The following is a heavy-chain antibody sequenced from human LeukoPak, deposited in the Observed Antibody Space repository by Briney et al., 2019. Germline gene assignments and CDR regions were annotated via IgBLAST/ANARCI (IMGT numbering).Heavy chain of an antibody. V-gene: IGHV3-53*01. D-gene: IGHD1-1*01. CDR3: ARGPAGYN. CDR2: IFSGGST. Sequence: GGSLRLSCAASGFTVCSLHMSLVRQAPGERLEWVSVIFSGGSTYYADSVKGRFTISRDNSKNTLYLQRNSLRAEDTAVYHCARGPAGYNWGQGTLVTVSS. J-gene: IGHJ4*02. CDR1: GFTVCSLH.